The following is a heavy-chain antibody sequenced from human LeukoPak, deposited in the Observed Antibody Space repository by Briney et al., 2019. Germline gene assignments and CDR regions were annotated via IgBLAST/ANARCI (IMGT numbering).Heavy chain of an antibody. V-gene: IGHV3-66*01. CDR3: ARVRSSRGYYYYMDV. CDR1: GFTFSSYG. J-gene: IGHJ6*03. Sequence: GGSLRLSCAASGFTFSSYGMHWVRQAPGKGLEWVSVIYSGGSTYYADSVKGRFTISRDNSKNTLYLQMNSLRAEDTAVYYCARVRSSRGYYYYMDVWGKGTTVTISS. D-gene: IGHD6-13*01. CDR2: IYSGGST.